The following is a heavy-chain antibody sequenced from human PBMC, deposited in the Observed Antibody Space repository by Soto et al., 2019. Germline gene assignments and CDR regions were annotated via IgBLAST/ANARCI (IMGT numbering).Heavy chain of an antibody. CDR2: TSSSSSTI. J-gene: IGHJ6*02. V-gene: IGHV3-48*02. CDR3: ARDEAEGCSGGSCKKVYYYYGMDV. Sequence: PAGSLRLSCPPSAFTFSSHSMNWVRQAPGKGREWVSYTSSSSSTIFYAEAVKGRFTIARDNAKAAVYMQIDSLRDEDTAVYYWARDEAEGCSGGSCKKVYYYYGMDVWGQGTTVTVSS. D-gene: IGHD2-15*01. CDR1: AFTFSSHS.